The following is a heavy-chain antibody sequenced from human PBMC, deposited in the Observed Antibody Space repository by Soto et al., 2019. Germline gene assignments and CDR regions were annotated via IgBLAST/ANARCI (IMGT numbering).Heavy chain of an antibody. CDR1: GGSFSGYY. CDR2: INHSGST. J-gene: IGHJ2*01. Sequence: QVQLQQWGAGLLKPSETLSLTCAVYGGSFSGYYWSWIRQPPGKGLEWIGEINHSGSTKDNPSLKSRVTISVDTSKNQFSLKLSSVTAADTAVYYCGRGSVLWFGEYDLWGRGTLVTVSS. CDR3: GRGSVLWFGEYDL. V-gene: IGHV4-34*01. D-gene: IGHD3-10*01.